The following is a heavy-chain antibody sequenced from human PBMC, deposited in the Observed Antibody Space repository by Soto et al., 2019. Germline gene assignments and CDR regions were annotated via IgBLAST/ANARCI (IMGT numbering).Heavy chain of an antibody. Sequence: SETLSLTCTVSGGSLSSYYWSWIRQPPGKGLEWIGYIYYSGSTNYNPSLKSRVTISVDTSKNQFSLKLSSVTAADTAVYYCARLHASGYDFSDYWGQGTLVTVSS. J-gene: IGHJ4*02. CDR3: ARLHASGYDFSDY. D-gene: IGHD5-12*01. CDR1: GGSLSSYY. CDR2: IYYSGST. V-gene: IGHV4-59*12.